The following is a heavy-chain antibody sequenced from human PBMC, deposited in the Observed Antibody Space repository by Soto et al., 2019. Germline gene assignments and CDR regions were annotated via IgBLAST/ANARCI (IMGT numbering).Heavy chain of an antibody. CDR3: ARILSQPPDYYYYMDV. CDR1: GFSLSTSGMC. D-gene: IGHD6-13*01. J-gene: IGHJ6*03. V-gene: IGHV2-70*11. CDR2: IDWDDDK. Sequence: SGPTLVNPTQTLTLTCTFSGFSLSTSGMCVSWIRQPPGKALEWLARIDWDDDKYYSTSLKTRPTISKDTSKNQVVLTMTNMDPVDTATYYCARILSQPPDYYYYMDVWGKGTTVTVS.